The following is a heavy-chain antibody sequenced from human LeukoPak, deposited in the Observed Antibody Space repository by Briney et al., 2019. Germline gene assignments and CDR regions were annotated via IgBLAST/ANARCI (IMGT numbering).Heavy chain of an antibody. D-gene: IGHD3-22*01. J-gene: IGHJ5*02. V-gene: IGHV1-2*06. CDR3: ARQADYLDNSGHYYVGGLNP. Sequence: AASVKVSCKASRYIFTGFNFHWVRQAPGQGLEWMGRINADSVGTDLAQKFQGRITMTRDTSVSTTYMELTGLISDDTAIYYCARQADYLDNSGHYYVGGLNPWGRGTLVTVSS. CDR1: RYIFTGFN. CDR2: INADSVGT.